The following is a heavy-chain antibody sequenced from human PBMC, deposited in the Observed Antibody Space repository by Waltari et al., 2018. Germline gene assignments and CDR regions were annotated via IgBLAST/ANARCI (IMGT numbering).Heavy chain of an antibody. CDR2: IYHSGST. CDR1: GYSISSGYY. V-gene: IGHV4-38-2*01. Sequence: QVQLQESGPGLVKPSETLSLTCAVSGYSISSGYYWVWIRQPPGKGLEWIGSIYHSGSTYYNPSLKSRVTISVDTSKNQFSLKLSSVTAADTAVYYCARVFSYYYYYMDVWGKGTTVTVSS. CDR3: ARVFSYYYYYMDV. D-gene: IGHD3-10*02. J-gene: IGHJ6*03.